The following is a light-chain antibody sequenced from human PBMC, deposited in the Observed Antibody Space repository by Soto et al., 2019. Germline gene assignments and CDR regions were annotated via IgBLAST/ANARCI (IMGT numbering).Light chain of an antibody. Sequence: DIQMTQSPSTLSASVGDRVTITCRASQSISSGLAWYQQKPGKAPKLLIYKASSLESGVPSRFSVSGSGTEFTLTISSLQPDDFATYYCQQSFTFGPGTKVDIK. V-gene: IGKV1-5*03. CDR1: QSISSG. CDR3: QQSFT. J-gene: IGKJ3*01. CDR2: KAS.